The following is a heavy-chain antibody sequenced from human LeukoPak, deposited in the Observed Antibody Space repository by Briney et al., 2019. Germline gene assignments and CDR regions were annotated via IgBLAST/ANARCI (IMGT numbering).Heavy chain of an antibody. V-gene: IGHV3-48*01. CDR3: AKDADFLRGYFDY. Sequence: PGGSLRLSCAASGFTFSSYSMNWVRQAPGKGLEWVSYISSSSSTIYYADSVKGRFTISRDNAKNSLYLQMNSLRAEDTAVYYCAKDADFLRGYFDYWGQGTLVTVSS. D-gene: IGHD3-3*01. CDR2: ISSSSSTI. CDR1: GFTFSSYS. J-gene: IGHJ4*02.